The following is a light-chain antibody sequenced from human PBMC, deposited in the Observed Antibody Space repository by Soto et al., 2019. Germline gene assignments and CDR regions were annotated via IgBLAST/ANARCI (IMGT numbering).Light chain of an antibody. CDR1: QGISNY. J-gene: IGKJ3*01. V-gene: IGKV1-27*01. Sequence: EIQMTQSPSSLSASVGDRVTITGRASQGISNYLAWYQQKPGKVPKLLIYAAYTLQSGVPSWFSGSGSGTDFILTISSLQQEVRATYDCHKYNSAPITFVPGTTGDIK. CDR2: AAY. CDR3: HKYNSAPIT.